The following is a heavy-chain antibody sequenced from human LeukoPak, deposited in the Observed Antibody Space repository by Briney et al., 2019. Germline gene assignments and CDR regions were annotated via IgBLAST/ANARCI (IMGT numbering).Heavy chain of an antibody. CDR1: GGSITTYY. J-gene: IGHJ4*02. Sequence: PSETLSLTCTVSGGSITTYYWNWIRQPPGKGLEWIGYIYYSGSTNYNPSLKSRVTISVDTSKNQFSLKLSSVTAADTAVYYCARGRFDILTGYYLDYWGQGILVTDSS. V-gene: IGHV4-59*01. D-gene: IGHD3-9*01. CDR2: IYYSGST. CDR3: ARGRFDILTGYYLDY.